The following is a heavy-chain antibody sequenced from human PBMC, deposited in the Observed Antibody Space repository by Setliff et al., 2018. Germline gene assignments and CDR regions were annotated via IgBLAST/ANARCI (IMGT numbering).Heavy chain of an antibody. Sequence: PGGSLRLSCVVSGLTVSNDFMGWVRQPPGKGLEWIGEIYHSGTTNYNPSLKSRVTMSVDKSRNQFSLRLTSVTAADTAIYYCTRAYSGSHDYWGQGTLVTVSS. J-gene: IGHJ4*02. CDR3: TRAYSGSHDY. CDR1: GLTVSNDF. D-gene: IGHD1-26*01. V-gene: IGHV4-4*02. CDR2: IYHSGTT.